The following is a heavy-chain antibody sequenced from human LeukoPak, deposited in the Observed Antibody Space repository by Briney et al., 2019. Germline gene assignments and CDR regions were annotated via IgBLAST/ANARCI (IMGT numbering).Heavy chain of an antibody. J-gene: IGHJ4*02. D-gene: IGHD1-26*01. CDR3: AREPVGATTGIDY. CDR2: INHSGST. V-gene: IGHV4-34*01. CDR1: GGSFSGYY. Sequence: SETLSLTCAVYGGSFSGYYWSWIRQPPGKGLEWIGEINHSGSTNYNPSLKSRVTISVDTSKNQFSLKLSSVTAADTAVYYCAREPVGATTGIDYWGQGTLVTVSS.